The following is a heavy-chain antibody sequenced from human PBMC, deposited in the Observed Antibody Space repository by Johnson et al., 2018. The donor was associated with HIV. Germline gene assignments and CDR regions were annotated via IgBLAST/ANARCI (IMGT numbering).Heavy chain of an antibody. D-gene: IGHD6-13*01. CDR2: IKQDGGEK. V-gene: IGHV3-7*05. CDR1: GFTFSSYW. J-gene: IGHJ3*02. CDR3: AGYCSSWYWGIDS. Sequence: VQLVESGGGLVQPGGSLRLSCAVSGFTFSSYWMSWVRQAPGRGLEWVANIKQDGGEKYYVDSVKGRFTISRDNAKNSLYLQMKSLRAEDTAVYYCAGYCSSWYWGIDSWGQGTMVTVSS.